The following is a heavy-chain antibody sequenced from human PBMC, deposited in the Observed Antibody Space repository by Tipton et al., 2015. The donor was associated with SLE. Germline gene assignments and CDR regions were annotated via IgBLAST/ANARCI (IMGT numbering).Heavy chain of an antibody. Sequence: GLVKPSETLSLTCTVSGGSISSHYWSWIRQPPGKGLEWIGYIYYSGSTNYNPSLKSRVTISVDTSKNQFSLKLSSVTAADTAVYYCASVDTAILWGQGTLVTVSS. J-gene: IGHJ4*02. CDR3: ASVDTAIL. D-gene: IGHD5-18*01. CDR1: GGSISSHY. V-gene: IGHV4-59*11. CDR2: IYYSGST.